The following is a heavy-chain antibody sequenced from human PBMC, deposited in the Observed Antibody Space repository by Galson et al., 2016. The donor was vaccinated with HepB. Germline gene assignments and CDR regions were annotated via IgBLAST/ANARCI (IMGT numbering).Heavy chain of an antibody. D-gene: IGHD6-13*01. V-gene: IGHV3-30*04. J-gene: IGHJ6*02. Sequence: SLRLSCAASGFTFISYDMHWVRQAPGKGLEWVAVISYDVRNKYYADSVKGRFTISRDNSKNTLYLQMNSLRAEDTAVYYGARDSFPAAAYGMDVWGQGTTVTVSS. CDR1: GFTFISYD. CDR2: ISYDVRNK. CDR3: ARDSFPAAAYGMDV.